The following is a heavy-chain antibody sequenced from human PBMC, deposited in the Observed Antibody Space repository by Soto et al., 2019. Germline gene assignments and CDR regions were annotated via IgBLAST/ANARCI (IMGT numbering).Heavy chain of an antibody. Sequence: QVQLAQSGAEVKKPGASITVSCKASGYSFSTNGVSWVRQAPGQGLEWMGWISANTGDTLYAEKFEDRITLTADTPTTTAYMELRSLRPDATATYFCATDKGDFTFGPWGQGTLITVSS. D-gene: IGHD3-3*01. CDR2: ISANTGDT. J-gene: IGHJ5*02. V-gene: IGHV1-18*04. CDR3: ATDKGDFTFGP. CDR1: GYSFSTNG.